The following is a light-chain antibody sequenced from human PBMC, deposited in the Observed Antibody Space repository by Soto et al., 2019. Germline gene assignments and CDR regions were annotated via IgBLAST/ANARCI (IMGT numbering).Light chain of an antibody. V-gene: IGKV1-39*01. J-gene: IGKJ3*01. CDR2: SAS. CDR3: QQSYSPPPT. CDR1: QSISNY. Sequence: DIQMTQSPSSLSASVGDRVTITCRTSQSISNYLNWYQQKPGKAPRLPIFSASTLHSGVPSRFSGSGSGTDFTLTISSLQPEDFAVYYCQQSYSPPPTFGPGTRVDIK.